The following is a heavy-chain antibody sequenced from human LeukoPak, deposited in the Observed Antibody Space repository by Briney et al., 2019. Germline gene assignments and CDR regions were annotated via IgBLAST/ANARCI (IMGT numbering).Heavy chain of an antibody. CDR2: VSTSGGST. CDR1: GLTFSRYA. J-gene: IGHJ4*02. V-gene: IGHV3-23*01. Sequence: TGGSLRLSCAASGLTFSRYAMSWVRQAPGKGLEWVSGVSTSGGSTYYADSVKGRFTISRDNSKNTLHLQMNNLRAEDTAIYYCAKQAYDSPRTDFDCWGQGTLVTVSS. CDR3: AKQAYDSPRTDFDC. D-gene: IGHD3-22*01.